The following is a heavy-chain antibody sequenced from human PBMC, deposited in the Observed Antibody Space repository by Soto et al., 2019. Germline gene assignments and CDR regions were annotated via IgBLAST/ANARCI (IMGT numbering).Heavy chain of an antibody. CDR3: ATRPPQIVVTLLPFPS. Sequence: SETLSLTCTVSGGSISSGDYYWSWIRQPPGKGLEWIGYIYYSGSTRYNPSLKGRVTISVDKPNNQFSLKLTSMTGADTAVYYCATRPPQIVVTLLPFPSWGQGTPVTVSS. J-gene: IGHJ5*02. CDR1: GGSISSGDYY. V-gene: IGHV4-30-4*01. CDR2: IYYSGST. D-gene: IGHD2-15*01.